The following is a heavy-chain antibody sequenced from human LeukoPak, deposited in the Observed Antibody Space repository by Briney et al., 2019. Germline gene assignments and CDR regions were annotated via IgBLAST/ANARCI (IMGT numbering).Heavy chain of an antibody. Sequence: GGSLRLSCAASGFTFSSYAMSWVRQAPGEGPEWVSAISGSGGSTYYADSVEGRFTISRDNSKNTLYLQMNSLRAEDTAVYYCTTDVATVNDYWGQGTLVTVSS. CDR3: TTDVATVNDY. D-gene: IGHD5-12*01. V-gene: IGHV3-23*01. CDR2: ISGSGGST. J-gene: IGHJ4*02. CDR1: GFTFSSYA.